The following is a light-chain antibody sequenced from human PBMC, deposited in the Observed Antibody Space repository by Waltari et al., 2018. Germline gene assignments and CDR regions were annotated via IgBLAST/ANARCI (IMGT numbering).Light chain of an antibody. Sequence: QSVLTPPPSVSGAPGQSVTPPCTGSSSTIGAGYDVHWYQQLPGTAPKLLIYGNSNRPSGVPDRFSGSKSGTSASLAITGLQAEDEADYYCQSYDSSLSGAVFGGGTQLTVL. CDR3: QSYDSSLSGAV. J-gene: IGLJ7*01. V-gene: IGLV1-40*01. CDR2: GNS. CDR1: SSTIGAGYD.